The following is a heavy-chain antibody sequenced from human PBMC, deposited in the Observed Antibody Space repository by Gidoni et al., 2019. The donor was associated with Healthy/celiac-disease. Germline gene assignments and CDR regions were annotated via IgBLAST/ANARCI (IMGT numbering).Heavy chain of an antibody. J-gene: IGHJ3*02. V-gene: IGHV1-8*01. CDR1: GSTFTSSD. CDR3: AYLSETTVTTSHGRLDAFDI. Sequence: QVQLVQSGAEVKKPGASVKVSCKASGSTFTSSDINWVRQATGQGLEWMGWMNPNSGNTGYAQKFQGRVTMTRNTSISTAYMELSSLRSEDTAVYYCAYLSETTVTTSHGRLDAFDIWGQGTMVTVSS. D-gene: IGHD4-17*01. CDR2: MNPNSGNT.